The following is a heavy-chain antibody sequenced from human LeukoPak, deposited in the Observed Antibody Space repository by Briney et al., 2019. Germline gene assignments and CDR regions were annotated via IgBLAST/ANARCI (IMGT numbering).Heavy chain of an antibody. D-gene: IGHD6-19*01. V-gene: IGHV3-11*05. CDR1: GFTFSGFY. Sequence: GGSLRLSCAASGFTFSGFYMSWVRQAPGKGLEWVSCIGSSSIYTNYADSVKGRFTISRDNAKNSLYLQMDGLRAEDTAVYYCARDRGAVAATWFDYWGQGTLVTVSS. J-gene: IGHJ4*02. CDR2: IGSSSIYT. CDR3: ARDRGAVAATWFDY.